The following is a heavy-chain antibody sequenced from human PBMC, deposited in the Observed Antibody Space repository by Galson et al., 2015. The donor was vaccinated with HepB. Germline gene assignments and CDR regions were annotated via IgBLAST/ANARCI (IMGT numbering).Heavy chain of an antibody. D-gene: IGHD3-22*01. CDR1: GFTFNNHW. Sequence: SLRLSCASSGFTFNNHWMSWVRQAPGKRPEWVANLNQYGSVMYYVDSVKGRFTISRDNAKNSLYLQMNSLRAEDTAVYFCARENDRSGFYPTDCWGQGTLVTVSS. V-gene: IGHV3-7*03. CDR2: LNQYGSVM. J-gene: IGHJ4*02. CDR3: ARENDRSGFYPTDC.